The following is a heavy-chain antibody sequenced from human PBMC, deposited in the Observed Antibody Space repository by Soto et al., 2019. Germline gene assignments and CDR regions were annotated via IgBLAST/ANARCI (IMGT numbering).Heavy chain of an antibody. V-gene: IGHV4-4*07. CDR3: ARTKGICSGANWFDP. J-gene: IGHJ5*02. CDR2: IYTSGST. D-gene: IGHD2-15*01. CDR1: GGSLSSYY. Sequence: PSETLSLTCIVSGGSLSSYYWSWIRQPAGKGLEWIGRIYTSGSTNYNPSLKSRVTMSVDTSKNRFSLKLSSVTAADTAMYYCARTKGICSGANWFDPWGQGTLVTVSS.